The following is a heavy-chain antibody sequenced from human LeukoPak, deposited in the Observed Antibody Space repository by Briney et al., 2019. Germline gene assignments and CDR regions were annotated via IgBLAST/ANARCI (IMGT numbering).Heavy chain of an antibody. CDR3: AKDRISEETYNWFDP. D-gene: IGHD2-15*01. CDR2: ISYDGSNK. V-gene: IGHV3-30*18. CDR1: GFTFSSYG. J-gene: IGHJ5*02. Sequence: GRSLRLSCAASGFTFSSYGMHWVRQAPGKGLEWVAVISYDGSNKYHADSVKGRFTISRDNSKNTLYLQMNSLRAEDTAVYYCAKDRISEETYNWFDPWGQGTLGTVSS.